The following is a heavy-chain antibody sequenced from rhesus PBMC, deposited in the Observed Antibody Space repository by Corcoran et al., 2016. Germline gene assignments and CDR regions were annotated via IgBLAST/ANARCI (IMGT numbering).Heavy chain of an antibody. D-gene: IGHD4-23*01. CDR1: GFTFSDYY. CDR2: ISRANRYI. Sequence: EVQLVESGGGLVQPGGSLRLSCAASGFTFSDYYMSWVSQAPGKGLEWVSSISRANRYIYNADSVKGRFTISRENAKNSLSLQMNSLKTEDTAVYYCTPGIQYEGDAFDFWGQGLRVTVSS. V-gene: IGHV3S16*01. CDR3: TPGIQYEGDAFDF. J-gene: IGHJ3*01.